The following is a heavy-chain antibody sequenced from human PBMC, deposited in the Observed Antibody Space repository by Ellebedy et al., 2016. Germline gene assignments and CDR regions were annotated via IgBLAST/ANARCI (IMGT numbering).Heavy chain of an antibody. J-gene: IGHJ6*02. CDR2: MNPNSGNT. V-gene: IGHV1-8*03. CDR1: GYTFTSYG. D-gene: IGHD1-26*01. Sequence: ASVKVSCKASGYTFTSYGISWVRQAPGQGLEWMGWMNPNSGNTGYAQKFQERVTITRDMSTSTAYMELSSLRSEDTAVYYCAATDSGSSYYYYGMDVWGQGTTVTVSS. CDR3: AATDSGSSYYYYGMDV.